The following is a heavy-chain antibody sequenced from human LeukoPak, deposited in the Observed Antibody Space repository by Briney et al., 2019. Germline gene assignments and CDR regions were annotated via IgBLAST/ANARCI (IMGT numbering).Heavy chain of an antibody. D-gene: IGHD3-22*01. V-gene: IGHV4-34*01. Sequence: SETLSLTCAVYGGSFSGYYWSWIRQPPGKGLEWIGEINHSGSTYYNPSLKSRVTISVDTSKNQFSLKLSSVTAADTAVYYCATPYSSGYSPPDPLGQGTLVIVSS. CDR3: ATPYSSGYSPPDP. CDR1: GGSFSGYY. J-gene: IGHJ5*02. CDR2: INHSGST.